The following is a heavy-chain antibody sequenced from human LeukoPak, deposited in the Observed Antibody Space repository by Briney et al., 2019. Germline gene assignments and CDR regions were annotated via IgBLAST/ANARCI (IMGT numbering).Heavy chain of an antibody. D-gene: IGHD6-13*01. CDR2: IFPSGGEI. CDR3: AKDALAAAPTNWFDP. Sequence: GGSLRLSCAASGFTFSTFAMIWVRQPPGKGLEWVSSIFPSGGEIHYADSVRGRFTISRDNSKSTLSLQMNSLRAEDTAVYYCAKDALAAAPTNWFDPWGQGTLVTVSS. V-gene: IGHV3-23*01. CDR1: GFTFSTFA. J-gene: IGHJ5*02.